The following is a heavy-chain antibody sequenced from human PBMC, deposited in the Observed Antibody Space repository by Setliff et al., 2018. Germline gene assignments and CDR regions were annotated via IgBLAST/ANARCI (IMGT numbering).Heavy chain of an antibody. CDR2: IYTRGST. Sequence: LSLTCTVSGDSITSGSYYWSWIRQPAGKGLEWIGQIYTRGSTNENPSLKSRVTISLDTSKNHFSLNLRSVTAADTAVYYCARLSPYNTGPPFDYWGQGTLVTVSS. V-gene: IGHV4-61*09. CDR1: GDSITSGSYY. J-gene: IGHJ4*02. CDR3: ARLSPYNTGPPFDY. D-gene: IGHD2-8*02.